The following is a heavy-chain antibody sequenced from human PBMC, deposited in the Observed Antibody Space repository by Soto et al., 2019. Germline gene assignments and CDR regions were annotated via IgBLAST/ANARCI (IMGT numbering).Heavy chain of an antibody. V-gene: IGHV1-3*01. D-gene: IGHD6-13*01. CDR2: INAGNGNT. CDR1: GYTFSSYP. Sequence: GASVKVSCKASGYTFSSYPIHWVRQAPGQRLEWMGWINAGNGNTKYSQKFQGRVTITRDTSASTAYMELSSLRSEDTAVYYCAREPILYSSSWYDYWGQGTLVTVSS. CDR3: AREPILYSSSWYDY. J-gene: IGHJ4*02.